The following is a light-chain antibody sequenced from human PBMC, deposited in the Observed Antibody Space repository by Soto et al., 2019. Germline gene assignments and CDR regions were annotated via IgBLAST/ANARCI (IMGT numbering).Light chain of an antibody. V-gene: IGLV2-23*02. Sequence: QSVLTQPASVSGSPGQSITISCTGTSSDVGSYNLVSWYQQHPGKAPKLMIYEVSKRPSGVSNRFSGSKSGNTASLTISGLQAEDEGDYYCCSYAGSSTYYVFGTGTRSPS. CDR3: CSYAGSSTYYV. CDR1: SSDVGSYNL. J-gene: IGLJ1*01. CDR2: EVS.